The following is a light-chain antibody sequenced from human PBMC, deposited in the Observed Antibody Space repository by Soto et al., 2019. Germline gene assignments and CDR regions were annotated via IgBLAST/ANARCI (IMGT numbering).Light chain of an antibody. V-gene: IGKV3-11*01. CDR1: QSVSSY. CDR2: DAS. Sequence: EIVLTQSPATLSLSPGERATLSCRASQSVSSYLAWYQQKPGQAPRLLIYDASNRATGIPARFSGSGSGTDFTLTISSLEPEDFAVYYCQQRSNWPSFXPGTKADIK. CDR3: QQRSNWPS. J-gene: IGKJ3*01.